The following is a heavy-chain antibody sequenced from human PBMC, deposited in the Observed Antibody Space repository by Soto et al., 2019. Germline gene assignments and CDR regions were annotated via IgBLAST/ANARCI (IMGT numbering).Heavy chain of an antibody. Sequence: GASVKVSCKPSAYTFTGYYIHWVRQAPGQGLEWVGWINPNSGATNYALKFQGRVTMTRDTSISAAYMELNSLTSDDTAVYYCARSRLTDYSIDYWGQGTLVTVSS. CDR1: AYTFTGYY. J-gene: IGHJ4*02. CDR3: ARSRLTDYSIDY. D-gene: IGHD4-4*01. CDR2: INPNSGAT. V-gene: IGHV1-2*02.